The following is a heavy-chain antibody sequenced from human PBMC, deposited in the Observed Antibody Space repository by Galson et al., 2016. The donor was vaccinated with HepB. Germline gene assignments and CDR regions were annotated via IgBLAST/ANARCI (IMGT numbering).Heavy chain of an antibody. CDR2: IFADGTT. CDR1: GFSVISSS. D-gene: IGHD4/OR15-4a*01. Sequence: SLRLSCAASGFSVISSSMSWVRQAPGQGLEWVSFIFADGTTRYADSTRYADSLKGRFTISKDNAKDSLFLQMNNLGDDDTAVYDCAREYGASWYLIDYCCQGTLVTVPS. V-gene: IGHV3-66*01. J-gene: IGHJ4*01. CDR3: AREYGASWYLIDY.